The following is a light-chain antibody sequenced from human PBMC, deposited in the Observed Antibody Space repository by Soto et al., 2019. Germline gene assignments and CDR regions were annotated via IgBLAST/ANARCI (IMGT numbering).Light chain of an antibody. J-gene: IGLJ1*01. CDR1: SSDVGDYNY. CDR3: GSYAGSPYV. Sequence: QSVLTQPRSVSGSPGQSVAISCTGTSSDVGDYNYVSWYQQHPGKAPKVMIYDVSKRPSGVPDRFSGSKSGNTASLTISGLQAEDEADYYCGSYAGSPYVFGTGTKVTVL. V-gene: IGLV2-11*01. CDR2: DVS.